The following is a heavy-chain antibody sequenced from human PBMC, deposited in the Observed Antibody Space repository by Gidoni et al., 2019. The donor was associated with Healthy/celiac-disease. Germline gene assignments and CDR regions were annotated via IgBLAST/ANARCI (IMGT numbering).Heavy chain of an antibody. Sequence: QVQLVQSGAEVKQPGSSVKVSCKASGGTFSSYAISWVRQAPGQGLEWMGGIIPIFGTANYAQKFQGRVTSTADESTSTAYMELSSLRSEDTAVYYCARVGDSSGWDYYYGMDVWGQGTTVTVSS. CDR2: IIPIFGTA. J-gene: IGHJ6*02. CDR3: ARVGDSSGWDYYYGMDV. CDR1: GGTFSSYA. D-gene: IGHD6-19*01. V-gene: IGHV1-69*01.